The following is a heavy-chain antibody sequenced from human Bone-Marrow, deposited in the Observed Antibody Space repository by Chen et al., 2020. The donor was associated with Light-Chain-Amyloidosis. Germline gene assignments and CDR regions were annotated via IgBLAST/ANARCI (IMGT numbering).Heavy chain of an antibody. V-gene: IGHV5-51*01. CDR1: GYTFPNYW. J-gene: IGHJ4*02. CDR2: IYPDDSDA. D-gene: IGHD5-12*01. Sequence: EVQLEQSGPEVKKPGESLKISCKGSGYTFPNYWIGWVRQLPGKGLELMGVIYPDDSDARYSPSFEGQVTISADKSITTAFLQWRSLKASDTAMYYCARRRDGYNFDDWGQGTLVIVSS. CDR3: ARRRDGYNFDD.